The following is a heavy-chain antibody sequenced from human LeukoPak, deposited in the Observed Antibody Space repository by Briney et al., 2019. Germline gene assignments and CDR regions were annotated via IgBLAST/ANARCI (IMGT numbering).Heavy chain of an antibody. V-gene: IGHV3-53*01. CDR2: IYSGGNT. CDR1: GFTVSTNF. CDR3: ASGSPSDY. J-gene: IGHJ4*02. D-gene: IGHD1-26*01. Sequence: GGSLRLSCAASGFTVSTNFMSWVRQAPGKGLDYVSLIYSGGNTYYADSVKGRFTISRDNSKNTLYLQMNSLRAEDTAVYYCASGSPSDYWGQGTLVTVPS.